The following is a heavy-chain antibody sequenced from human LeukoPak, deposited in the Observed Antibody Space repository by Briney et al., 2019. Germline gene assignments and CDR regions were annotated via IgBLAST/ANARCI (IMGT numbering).Heavy chain of an antibody. Sequence: GGSLRLSCAAAGFTFSKFAMHWVGQAPGKGLEGVAVVSYDGSYKYYADSVKGRFTISRDNSKNTLYLQMNSLRAEDTAVYYCARAPGYGAAYYFDYWGQGTLVTVSS. V-gene: IGHV3-30*04. CDR3: ARAPGYGAAYYFDY. CDR2: VSYDGSYK. CDR1: GFTFSKFA. J-gene: IGHJ4*02. D-gene: IGHD1-1*01.